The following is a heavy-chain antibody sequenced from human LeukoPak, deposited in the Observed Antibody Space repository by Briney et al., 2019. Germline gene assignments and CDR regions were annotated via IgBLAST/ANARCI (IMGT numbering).Heavy chain of an antibody. CDR1: GYTFTSYA. D-gene: IGHD5-12*01. V-gene: IGHV1-2*02. Sequence: ASVKVSCKASGYTFTSYAMHWVRQAPGQRLEWMGWINPNSGGTNYAQKFQGRVTMTRDTSISTAYMELSRLRSDDTAVYYCAREGSGYDSGNYYYYYYMDVWGKGTTVTVSS. CDR2: INPNSGGT. CDR3: AREGSGYDSGNYYYYYYMDV. J-gene: IGHJ6*03.